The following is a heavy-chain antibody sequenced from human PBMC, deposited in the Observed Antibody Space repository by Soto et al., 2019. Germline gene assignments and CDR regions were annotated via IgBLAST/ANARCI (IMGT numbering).Heavy chain of an antibody. CDR1: GYSFTSYW. D-gene: IGHD1-7*01. Sequence: KISCKGSGYSFTSYWISWVRQMPGKGLEWMGRIDPSDSYTNYSPSFQGHVTISADKSISTAYLQWSSLKASDTAMYYCARQFGNWNYSPLDVWGQGTTVTVSS. CDR2: IDPSDSYT. J-gene: IGHJ6*02. CDR3: ARQFGNWNYSPLDV. V-gene: IGHV5-10-1*01.